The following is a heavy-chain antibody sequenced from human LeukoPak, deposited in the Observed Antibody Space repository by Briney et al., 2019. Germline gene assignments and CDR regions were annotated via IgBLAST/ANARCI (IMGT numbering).Heavy chain of an antibody. CDR2: INPNSGGT. J-gene: IGHJ5*02. CDR3: ARGDYYGSPKTVAA. CDR1: GYTFTGYY. Sequence: ASMKVSCKASGYTFTGYYMHWVRQAPGQGLEWMGWINPNSGGTNYAQKFQGRVTMTRDTSISTAYMELSRLRSDDTAIYYCARGDYYGSPKTVAAWGQGTLVTVSS. V-gene: IGHV1-2*02. D-gene: IGHD3-10*01.